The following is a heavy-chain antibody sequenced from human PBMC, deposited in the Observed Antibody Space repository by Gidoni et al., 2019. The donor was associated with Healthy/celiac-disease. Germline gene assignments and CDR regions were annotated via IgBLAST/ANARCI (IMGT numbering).Heavy chain of an antibody. CDR3: ARHGTGTTRVARTSSLYYYYYGMDV. V-gene: IGHV5-51*01. CDR2: IYPGDSDT. D-gene: IGHD1-7*01. Sequence: EVQLVQSGAEVKKPGESLKISCKGSGYSFTSYWIGWVRQLPGKGLEWMGLIYPGDSDTRYSPSFEGQVTNSADKSISTAYLQWSSLKASDTAMYYCARHGTGTTRVARTSSLYYYYYGMDVWGQGTTVTVSS. J-gene: IGHJ6*02. CDR1: GYSFTSYW.